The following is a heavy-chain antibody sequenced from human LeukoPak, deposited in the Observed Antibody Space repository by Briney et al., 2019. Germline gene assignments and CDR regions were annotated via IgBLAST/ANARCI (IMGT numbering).Heavy chain of an antibody. Sequence: SETLSLTCAVSGGSISSSNWWSWVRQPPGKGLEWIGEIYHSGSTNYNPSLKSRVTISVDKSKNQFSLKLSSVTAADTAVYYCARGYSSGWYSGFYYYYMDVWGKGTTVTVSS. D-gene: IGHD6-19*01. J-gene: IGHJ6*03. CDR2: IYHSGST. CDR3: ARGYSSGWYSGFYYYYMDV. CDR1: GGSISSSNW. V-gene: IGHV4-4*02.